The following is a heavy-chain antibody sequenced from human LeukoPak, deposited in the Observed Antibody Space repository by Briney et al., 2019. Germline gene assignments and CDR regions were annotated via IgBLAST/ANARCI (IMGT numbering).Heavy chain of an antibody. Sequence: SETLSLTCAVYGGSFSGYYWSWIRQPPGKGLEWIGEINHSGSTNYNPSLKSRVTISVDTSKNQFSLKLSSVTAADTAVYYCARDRHNWNYFLGNWFDPWGQGTLVTVSS. V-gene: IGHV4-34*01. J-gene: IGHJ5*02. D-gene: IGHD1-7*01. CDR1: GGSFSGYY. CDR2: INHSGST. CDR3: ARDRHNWNYFLGNWFDP.